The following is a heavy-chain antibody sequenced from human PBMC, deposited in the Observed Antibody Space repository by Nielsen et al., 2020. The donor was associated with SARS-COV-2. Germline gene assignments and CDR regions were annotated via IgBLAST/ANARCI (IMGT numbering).Heavy chain of an antibody. CDR1: GFTFSIYA. CDR2: VSSDGDTT. V-gene: IGHV3-64D*06. CDR3: VRGGGVVDF. D-gene: IGHD2-8*02. Sequence: GESLKISCSASGFTFSIYAMNWIRQAPGKGLEYVSAVSSDGDTTYYADSVRGRFTISRDNSRNTLYLQMSSLRTEDTAVYYCVRGGGVVDFWGQGTLVTVSS. J-gene: IGHJ4*02.